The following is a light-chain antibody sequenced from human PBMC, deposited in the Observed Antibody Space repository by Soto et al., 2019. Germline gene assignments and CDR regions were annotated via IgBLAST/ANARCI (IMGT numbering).Light chain of an antibody. J-gene: IGLJ2*01. CDR3: HSYDVSLSGPV. Sequence: QSVLTQPPSLSGAPGQRVTISCTGSSSNIGAGYDVHWYQQLPGTAPRVLIYDNNIRPSGVPDRFSGSKSGTSASLAIAGLQAEDEADYYCHSYDVSLSGPVFGGGTKVTVL. CDR2: DNN. V-gene: IGLV1-40*01. CDR1: SSNIGAGYD.